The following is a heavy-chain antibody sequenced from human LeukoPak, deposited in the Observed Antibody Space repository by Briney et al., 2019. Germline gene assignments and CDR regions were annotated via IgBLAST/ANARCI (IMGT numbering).Heavy chain of an antibody. CDR1: GGSISSGSYY. V-gene: IGHV4-61*02. Sequence: SETLSLTCTVSGGSISSGSYYLSWIRQPAGKGLEWIGRIYASGGTNYNPSLKSRVTISVDTSKNQFSLKLSSVTAADTAVYYCARRNSSSWVPGAFDIWGQGTMVTVSS. CDR3: ARRNSSSWVPGAFDI. D-gene: IGHD6-13*01. CDR2: IYASGGT. J-gene: IGHJ3*02.